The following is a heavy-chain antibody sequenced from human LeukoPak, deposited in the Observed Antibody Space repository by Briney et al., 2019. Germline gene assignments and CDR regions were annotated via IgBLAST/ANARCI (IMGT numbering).Heavy chain of an antibody. CDR1: GGSFSGYY. J-gene: IGHJ4*02. CDR2: INHSGST. Sequence: SETLSLTCAVYGGSFSGYYWSWIRQPPGKGLEWIGEINHSGSTNYNPSLKSRVTISVDTLKNQFSLKMSSVTAADTATYYRARGVVAATGYDYWGQGTLVTVSS. D-gene: IGHD2-15*01. V-gene: IGHV4-34*01. CDR3: ARGVVAATGYDY.